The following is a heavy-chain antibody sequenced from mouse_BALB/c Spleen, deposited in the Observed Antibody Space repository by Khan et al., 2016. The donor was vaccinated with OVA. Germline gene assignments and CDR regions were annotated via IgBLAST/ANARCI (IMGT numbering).Heavy chain of an antibody. CDR2: IKYSGTT. J-gene: IGHJ2*01. V-gene: IGHV3-2*02. CDR1: GYSITSDYA. CDR3: ARSGTISTVVVTDFDF. D-gene: IGHD1-1*01. Sequence: EVQLQESGPGLVKPSQSLSLTCTVTGYSITSDYAWNWIRQFPGNKLEWMGYIKYSGTTSYNPSLKSRISIPRDTSKNQFFLQLNSGTTEDTATYDCARSGTISTVVVTDFDFWGQGTTLTVSS.